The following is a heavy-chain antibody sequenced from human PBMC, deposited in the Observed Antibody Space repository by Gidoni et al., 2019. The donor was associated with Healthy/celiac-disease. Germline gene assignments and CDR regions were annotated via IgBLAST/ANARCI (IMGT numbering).Heavy chain of an antibody. CDR1: GYTFTGYY. Sequence: QVQLVQSGAEVKKPGASVKVSCKASGYTFTGYYMHWVRQAPGQGLEWMGRINPNSGGTNYAQKFQGRVTMTRDTSISTAYMELSRLRSDDTAVYYCARGLGYSSGWGWFDPWGQGTLVTVSS. V-gene: IGHV1-2*06. J-gene: IGHJ5*02. CDR3: ARGLGYSSGWGWFDP. D-gene: IGHD6-19*01. CDR2: INPNSGGT.